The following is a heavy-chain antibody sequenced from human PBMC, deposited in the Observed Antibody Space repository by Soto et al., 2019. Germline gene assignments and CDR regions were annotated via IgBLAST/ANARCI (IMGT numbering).Heavy chain of an antibody. CDR1: GFTFSSYA. Sequence: EVQLLESGGGWLQPGGSLRLSCAASGFTFSSYAMNWVRQAPGKGLEWVSGITGSGAGSYYSDSVKGRFTISRDNSKNPLYRRIKELRAEDTAVHYCAKASSNSGPIDWFDPWGEGTLVNVSS. CDR2: ITGSGAGS. CDR3: AKASSNSGPIDWFDP. V-gene: IGHV3-23*01. D-gene: IGHD2-2*01. J-gene: IGHJ5*02.